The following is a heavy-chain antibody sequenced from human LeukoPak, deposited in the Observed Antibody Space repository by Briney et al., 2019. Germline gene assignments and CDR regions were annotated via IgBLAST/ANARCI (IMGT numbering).Heavy chain of an antibody. V-gene: IGHV3-7*03. CDR1: GFTFSSYW. CDR2: IKQDGSEK. CDR3: ARDRLLYLDY. D-gene: IGHD2-21*02. Sequence: GGSLRLSCAASGFTFSSYWMSWVRQAPGKGLKWVANIKQDGSEKYYVDSVKGRFTISRDNSKNTLDLQMNNLRVEDTAVYFCARDRLLYLDYWGQGTLVAVSS. J-gene: IGHJ4*02.